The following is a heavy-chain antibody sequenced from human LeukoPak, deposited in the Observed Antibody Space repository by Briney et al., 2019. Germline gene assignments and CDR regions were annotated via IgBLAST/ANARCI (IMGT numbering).Heavy chain of an antibody. D-gene: IGHD3-10*01. V-gene: IGHV4-39*01. CDR3: ARHFLGPSTSESYNIPIDY. J-gene: IGHJ4*01. Sequence: SETLSLTCTVSDGSISSSSYSWGWIRQPPGKGLEWIGSIFYSGSTYYNPSLKSRVTISVDTSKTQFSLKLSSVTAADTAVYYCARHFLGPSTSESYNIPIDYWGQGTLVTVSS. CDR2: IFYSGST. CDR1: DGSISSSSYS.